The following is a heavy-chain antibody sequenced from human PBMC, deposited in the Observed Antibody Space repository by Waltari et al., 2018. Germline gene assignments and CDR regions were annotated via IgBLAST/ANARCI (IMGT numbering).Heavy chain of an antibody. CDR2: RKEDGGEK. Sequence: EVQLVESGGGLVQPGGSLRLSCSGSGFTFSNSWMSWVRQAPGKGLEWVASRKEDGGEKYYVDAMKGRFTISRDNDNNSLVLQMDSLRVEDTAVYYCARGVTTVECWGQGALVTVSS. CDR3: ARGVTTVEC. V-gene: IGHV3-7*04. J-gene: IGHJ4*02. D-gene: IGHD2-21*02. CDR1: GFTFSNSW.